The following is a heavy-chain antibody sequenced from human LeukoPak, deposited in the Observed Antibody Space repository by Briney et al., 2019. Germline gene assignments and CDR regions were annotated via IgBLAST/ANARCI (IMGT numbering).Heavy chain of an antibody. CDR2: ISSSSRTI. J-gene: IGHJ6*02. Sequence: PGGSLRLSCVVSGFTLNSHLMNWVRQAPGKGLEWVSYISSSSRTISYADSVKGRFTISRDNAKNSLYLQMNSLRAEDTAVYYCARLRYYAMDVWGQRTTVTASS. V-gene: IGHV3-48*01. CDR1: GFTLNSHL. CDR3: ARLRYYAMDV.